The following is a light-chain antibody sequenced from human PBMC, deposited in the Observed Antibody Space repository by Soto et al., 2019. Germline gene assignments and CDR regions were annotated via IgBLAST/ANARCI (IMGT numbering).Light chain of an antibody. CDR1: QSIDIW. CDR2: EAS. J-gene: IGKJ2*01. Sequence: DIQMTQSPSTLSASVGDRVTITCRASQSIDIWLAWYQQKPGKAPKLLIYEASSLESGVPSRFSGSGSGTEFTLTISSLQPDDFATYYCQLYDHHFGQGTKLEIK. CDR3: QLYDHH. V-gene: IGKV1-5*01.